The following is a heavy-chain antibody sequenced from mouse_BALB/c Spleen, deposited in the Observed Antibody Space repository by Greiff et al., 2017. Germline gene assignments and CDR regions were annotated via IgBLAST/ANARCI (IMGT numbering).Heavy chain of an antibody. D-gene: IGHD2-4*01. CDR1: GDSITSGY. CDR3: ARYDFSYAMDY. Sequence: EVKLQQSGPGLVKPSQSLSLTCSVTGDSITSGYWSWIRKFPGNKLEYMGYISYSGSTYYNPSLKSRISITRDTSKNQYYLQLNSVTTEDTATYYFARYDFSYAMDYWGQGTSVTVSS. J-gene: IGHJ4*01. V-gene: IGHV3-8*02. CDR2: ISYSGST.